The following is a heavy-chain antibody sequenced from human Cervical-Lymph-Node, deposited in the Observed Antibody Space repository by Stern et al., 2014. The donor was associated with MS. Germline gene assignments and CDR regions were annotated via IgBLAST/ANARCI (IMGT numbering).Heavy chain of an antibody. D-gene: IGHD6-13*01. CDR3: AKDIGVNSSLIDY. CDR1: GFTFDDYA. J-gene: IGHJ4*02. V-gene: IGHV3-9*01. Sequence: EVQLLESGGALVQPGRSLRLSCAASGFTFDDYAMYWVRQAPGKGLEWVSGISWNGGSVVYADSVRGRFTISRDNAKNSLYLQMNSLRAEDTALYYCAKDIGVNSSLIDYWGQGTLVTVSS. CDR2: ISWNGGSV.